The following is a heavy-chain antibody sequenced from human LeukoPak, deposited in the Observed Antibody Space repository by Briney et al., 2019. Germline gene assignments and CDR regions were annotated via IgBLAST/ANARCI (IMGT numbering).Heavy chain of an antibody. J-gene: IGHJ4*02. D-gene: IGHD6-19*01. CDR2: ISDSGDTP. CDR1: GFTFSSYA. V-gene: IGHV3-23*01. Sequence: PWGSLRLSCTASGFTFSSYAMSWVRQAPGKGLEWVSSISDSGDTPYYADSVKGRFTISRDNAKNSLYLQMNSLRAEDTAVYYCASHLEDIAVAGYYWGQGTLVTVSS. CDR3: ASHLEDIAVAGYY.